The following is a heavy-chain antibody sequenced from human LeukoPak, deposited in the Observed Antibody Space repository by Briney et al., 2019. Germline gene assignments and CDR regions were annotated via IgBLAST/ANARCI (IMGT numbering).Heavy chain of an antibody. CDR2: IYTCWST. CDR3: AREDPLYYYDSSGYSGTTDY. Sequence: SHTLALTCTVSGGFISIYYWSWMPQPAGKGLECIGRIYTCWSTNYNPSLKSRVTMSVDTSKHQSSLKLSSVTAADTAVYYCAREDPLYYYDSSGYSGTTDYWGQGTLVTVSS. D-gene: IGHD3-22*01. V-gene: IGHV4-4*07. J-gene: IGHJ4*02. CDR1: GGFISIYY.